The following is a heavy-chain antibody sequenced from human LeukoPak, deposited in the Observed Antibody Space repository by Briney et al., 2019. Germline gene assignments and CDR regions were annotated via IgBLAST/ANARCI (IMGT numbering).Heavy chain of an antibody. CDR2: ISSSGSTT. J-gene: IGHJ4*02. D-gene: IGHD1-26*01. CDR1: GFTFTDYH. V-gene: IGHV3-11*01. CDR3: TTDRYPSYSRNY. Sequence: GGSLRLSCAASGFTFTDYHMSWIRQAPGKGLEWISYISSSGSTTYYRDAIKGRFTISRDNAKNSLYLQMNSLKTEDTAVYYCTTDRYPSYSRNYWGQGTLVTVSS.